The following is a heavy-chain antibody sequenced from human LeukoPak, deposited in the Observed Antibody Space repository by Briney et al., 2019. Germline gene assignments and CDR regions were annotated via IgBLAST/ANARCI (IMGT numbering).Heavy chain of an antibody. J-gene: IGHJ4*02. D-gene: IGHD3-10*01. Sequence: SETLSLTCTVSDYSISSGYYWGWIRQPPGKGPEFLGSIYHSGTTYYNPSLESRVTISVDTSKNQFSLKLTSVTAADTAVYYCAGWRFGDVYFDYWGQGTLVTVSS. V-gene: IGHV4-38-2*02. CDR2: IYHSGTT. CDR1: DYSISSGYY. CDR3: AGWRFGDVYFDY.